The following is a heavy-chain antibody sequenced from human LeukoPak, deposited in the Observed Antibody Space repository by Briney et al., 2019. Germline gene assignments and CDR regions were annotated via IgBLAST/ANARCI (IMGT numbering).Heavy chain of an antibody. Sequence: PGRSLRLSCAASGFTFSSYAMHWVRQAPGKGLEWVAVISYDGSNKYYADSVKGRFTISRDNSKNTLYLQMNSLRAEDTAVYYCARGIRRNCGGDCYDLGDYWGQGTLVTVSS. V-gene: IGHV3-30-3*01. J-gene: IGHJ4*02. D-gene: IGHD2-21*02. CDR2: ISYDGSNK. CDR3: ARGIRRNCGGDCYDLGDY. CDR1: GFTFSSYA.